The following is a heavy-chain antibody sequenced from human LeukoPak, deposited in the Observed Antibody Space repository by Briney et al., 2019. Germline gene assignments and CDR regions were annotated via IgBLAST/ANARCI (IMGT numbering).Heavy chain of an antibody. J-gene: IGHJ4*02. Sequence: SETLSLTCTVSGVSIISSNSYWGWIRQPPGKGLEWIGYIYYSGSTNYNPSLKSRVTISVDTSKNQFSLKLSSVTAADTAVYYCARDGTAAGTELDYWGQGTLVTVSS. CDR1: GVSIISSNSY. V-gene: IGHV4-61*01. CDR3: ARDGTAAGTELDY. D-gene: IGHD6-13*01. CDR2: IYYSGST.